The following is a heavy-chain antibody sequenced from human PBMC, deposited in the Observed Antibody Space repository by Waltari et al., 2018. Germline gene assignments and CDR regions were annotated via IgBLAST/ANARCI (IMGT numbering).Heavy chain of an antibody. V-gene: IGHV4-38-2*01. D-gene: IGHD4-4*01. CDR2: IYHSGST. Sequence: QVQLQESGPGLVKPSETLSLTCAVSGYSISSGHYWGWTRQPPGKGLEWIGSIYHSGSTYYNPSLKSLVTISVDTSKNQFSLKLSSVTAADTAVYYCARLVTTLGYFDLWGRGTLVTVSS. J-gene: IGHJ2*01. CDR3: ARLVTTLGYFDL. CDR1: GYSISSGHY.